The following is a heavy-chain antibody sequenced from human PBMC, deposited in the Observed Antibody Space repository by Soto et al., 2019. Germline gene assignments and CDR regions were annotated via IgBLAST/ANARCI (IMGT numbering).Heavy chain of an antibody. Sequence: ASVKVSCKASGYTFTSYGISWVRQAPGQGLEWMGWISAYNGNTNYAQKLQGRVTMTTDTSTSTAYMELRSLRSDDTAVYYCARDSHAYCGGDCYPNWFASWGQGPLATVS. CDR2: ISAYNGNT. J-gene: IGHJ5*01. V-gene: IGHV1-18*01. CDR3: ARDSHAYCGGDCYPNWFAS. CDR1: GYTFTSYG. D-gene: IGHD2-21*02.